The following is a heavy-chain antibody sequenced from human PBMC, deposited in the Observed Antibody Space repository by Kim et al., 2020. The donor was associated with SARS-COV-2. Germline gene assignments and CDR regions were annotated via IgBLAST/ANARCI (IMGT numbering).Heavy chain of an antibody. CDR2: IRSKAYGGTT. D-gene: IGHD3-10*01. J-gene: IGHJ6*02. Sequence: GGSLRLSCTASGFTFGDYAMSWFRQAPGKGLEWVGFIRSKAYGGTTEYAASVKGRFTISRDDSKSIAYLQMNSLKTEDTAVYYCTRPIWFGELGGYYYHYYGMDVWGQGTTVTVSS. CDR3: TRPIWFGELGGYYYHYYGMDV. CDR1: GFTFGDYA. V-gene: IGHV3-49*03.